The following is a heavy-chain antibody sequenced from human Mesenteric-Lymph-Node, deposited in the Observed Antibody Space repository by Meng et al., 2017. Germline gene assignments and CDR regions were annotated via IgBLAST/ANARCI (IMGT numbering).Heavy chain of an antibody. Sequence: ASVKVSCKASGYTFTSYGISWVRQAPGQGLEWMGWISAYNGNTNYAQKLQGRVTMTTDTSTSTAYMELRGLRSDDTAVYYCAREMGYCSGGSCYSGVWFDPWGQGTLVTVSS. CDR1: GYTFTSYG. CDR3: AREMGYCSGGSCYSGVWFDP. D-gene: IGHD2-15*01. CDR2: ISAYNGNT. V-gene: IGHV1-18*01. J-gene: IGHJ5*02.